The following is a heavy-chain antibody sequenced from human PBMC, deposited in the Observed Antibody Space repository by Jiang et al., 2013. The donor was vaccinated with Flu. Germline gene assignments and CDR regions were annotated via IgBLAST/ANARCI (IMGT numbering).Heavy chain of an antibody. Sequence: GSGLVKPSQTLSLTCTVSGVSISGTSYWAWFRQPAGKGLEWIGHIYTRGGANYNPSLKSRVTLSVDTSKNQFSLKLSSVTAADTAIYYCATRGTGTFNWFDPWGQGTLVTVSS. CDR3: ATRGTGTFNWFDP. CDR1: GVSISGTSY. V-gene: IGHV4-61*02. CDR2: IYTRGGA. J-gene: IGHJ5*02. D-gene: IGHD1/OR15-1a*01.